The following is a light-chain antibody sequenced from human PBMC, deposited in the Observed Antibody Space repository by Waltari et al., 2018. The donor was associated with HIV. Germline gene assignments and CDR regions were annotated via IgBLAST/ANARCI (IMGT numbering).Light chain of an antibody. Sequence: QSALTQPASVSGSPGQSITVSCTGTSSDVGGYDYVSWYQQHPGKAPKLMIFDVSNRPSGVSKRFSGSKSDNTASLTISGLQAEDEADYYCSSYTSSRTVLFGGGTKLTVL. CDR1: SSDVGGYDY. V-gene: IGLV2-14*03. J-gene: IGLJ2*01. CDR3: SSYTSSRTVL. CDR2: DVS.